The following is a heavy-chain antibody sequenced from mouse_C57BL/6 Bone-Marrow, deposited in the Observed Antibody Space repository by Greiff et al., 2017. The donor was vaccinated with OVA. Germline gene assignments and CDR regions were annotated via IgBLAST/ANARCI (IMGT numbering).Heavy chain of an antibody. Sequence: VKLQESGAELARPGASVKLSCKASGYTFTSYGISWVKQRTGQGLEWIGEIYPRSGNTYYNEKFKGKATLTADKSSSTAYMELRSLTSEDSAVYFCARWITTVWYFDVWGTGTTVTVSS. CDR2: IYPRSGNT. J-gene: IGHJ1*03. V-gene: IGHV1-81*01. D-gene: IGHD1-1*01. CDR1: GYTFTSYG. CDR3: ARWITTVWYFDV.